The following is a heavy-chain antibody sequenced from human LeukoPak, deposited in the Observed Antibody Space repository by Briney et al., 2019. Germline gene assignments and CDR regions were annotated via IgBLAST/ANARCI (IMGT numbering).Heavy chain of an antibody. J-gene: IGHJ3*02. CDR2: IYHSGST. Sequence: SRTLSLTCAVAGGSISSSNWWRWVRQPPGKGLLCIGEIYHSGSTNYNPSLKSRVTISVDKSKNQFSLKLSSVTAADTAVYYCARDRGSSWSRRAFDIWGQGKMVTVSS. CDR1: GGSISSSNW. V-gene: IGHV4-4*02. D-gene: IGHD6-13*01. CDR3: ARDRGSSWSRRAFDI.